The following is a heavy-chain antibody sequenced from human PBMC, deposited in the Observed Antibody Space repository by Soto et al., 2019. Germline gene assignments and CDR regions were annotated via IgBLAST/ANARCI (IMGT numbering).Heavy chain of an antibody. CDR1: GFTFSTYG. CDR3: ANGYRSGWYYFDY. J-gene: IGHJ4*01. CDR2: ISHDGSNK. D-gene: IGHD6-19*01. V-gene: IGHV3-30*18. Sequence: QVQLVESGGGVIQPGRSLKLSCGASGFTFSTYGMHWVRQAPGKGLEWVAVISHDGSNKYYADSVKGRFTISRDNSKNTLYLQMNSLKPEDTAVYYCANGYRSGWYYFDYWGHGTLVTVSS.